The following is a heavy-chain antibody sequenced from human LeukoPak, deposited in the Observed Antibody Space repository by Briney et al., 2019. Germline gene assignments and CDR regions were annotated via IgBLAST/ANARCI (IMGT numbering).Heavy chain of an antibody. V-gene: IGHV4-34*01. CDR2: IYYDEST. Sequence: SETLSLTCAVYGGSFSGYYWSWIRQPPGKGLEWIGTIYYDESTYYNPSLKGRVTISVDMSKNQFSLKLSSVTAADTAVYYCARSYYYYYYMDVWGKGTTVTISS. CDR1: GGSFSGYY. CDR3: ARSYYYYYYMDV. J-gene: IGHJ6*03.